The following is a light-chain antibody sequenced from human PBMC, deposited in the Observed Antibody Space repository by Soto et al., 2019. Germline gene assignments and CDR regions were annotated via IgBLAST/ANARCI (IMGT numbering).Light chain of an antibody. J-gene: IGKJ1*01. CDR3: QQYGYSPPWM. Sequence: EIVLTQSPATLSLSPGERATLSCRASQSIPSNYLAWYQQKPGQAPRLLIYDASSRATGIPDRFSGSGSGTDFTLTISRLEPEDLGVYYCQQYGYSPPWMFGQGTKV. CDR1: QSIPSNY. V-gene: IGKV3-20*01. CDR2: DAS.